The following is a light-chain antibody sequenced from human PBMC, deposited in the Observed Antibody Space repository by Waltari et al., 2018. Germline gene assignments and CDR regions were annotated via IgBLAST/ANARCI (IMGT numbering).Light chain of an antibody. CDR2: DTS. CDR1: QSVSSGF. CDR3: QQYGDSPRT. V-gene: IGKV3D-20*01. J-gene: IGKJ1*01. Sequence: EIVLMQSPATLSLSPGNRATLSCGASQSVSSGFLAWYQQKPGLAPMLLIYDTSTRATGVPDRFRGSGSGREFALSISRLEPEDFAVYYCQQYGDSPRTFGQGTKVEIK.